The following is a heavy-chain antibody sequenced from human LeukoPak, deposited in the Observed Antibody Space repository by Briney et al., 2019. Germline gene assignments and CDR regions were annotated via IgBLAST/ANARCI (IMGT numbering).Heavy chain of an antibody. J-gene: IGHJ3*02. CDR1: GFTVSSNY. V-gene: IGHV3-66*01. Sequence: PGGSLRLSCAASGFTVSSNYMNWVRQAPGKGLEWVPVMYSVGMTFYAAAVKGRFPISRDNSSNTLYLQMDSLRAEDTALYFCARERRGDFAFDIWGQGTMVTVSS. CDR3: ARERRGDFAFDI. CDR2: MYSVGMT. D-gene: IGHD3-10*01.